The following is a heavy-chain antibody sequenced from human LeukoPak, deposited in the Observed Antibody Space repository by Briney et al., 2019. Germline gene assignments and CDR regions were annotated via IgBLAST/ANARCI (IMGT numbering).Heavy chain of an antibody. V-gene: IGHV1-2*02. CDR2: INPNSGDT. Sequence: ASVKVSCKASGYTFIVYHMHWVRQAPGQGLEWMGWINPNSGDTNFAQKFQGRVTMTRDTSISTVYMELSSLTSDDTAVYYCARADWSMLEYWGQGTLVTVSS. CDR3: ARADWSMLEY. CDR1: GYTFIVYH. J-gene: IGHJ4*02. D-gene: IGHD1-1*01.